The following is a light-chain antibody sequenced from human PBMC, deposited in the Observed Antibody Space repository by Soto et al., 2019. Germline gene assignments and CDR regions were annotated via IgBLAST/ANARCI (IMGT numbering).Light chain of an antibody. CDR3: QQYGTSLT. CDR2: GAA. J-gene: IGKJ2*01. CDR1: QSVTNNY. Sequence: EIVLTQSPGTLSLSPGERATLSCRASQSVTNNYLAWYQHKPGQAPRCLIYGAAIRSTGIPDRFSGSGSGTDFTLPISRLEPEDFAVYYWQQYGTSLTFGQGTKLEVK. V-gene: IGKV3-20*01.